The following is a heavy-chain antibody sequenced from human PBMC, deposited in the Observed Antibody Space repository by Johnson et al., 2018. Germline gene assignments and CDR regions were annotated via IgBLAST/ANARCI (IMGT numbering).Heavy chain of an antibody. CDR3: ASLRGFTRIDY. J-gene: IGHJ4*01. CDR1: DGSISSSIYY. D-gene: IGHD2-15*01. CDR2: IYSGGIT. Sequence: QVQLQESGPGLVKPSETLSLTCTVSDGSISSSIYYWGWIRQPPGKGLEWIGTIYSGGITYYNPSLKSRITISVDTSRNQFSLRLTSGTAADTAVYYCASLRGFTRIDYGGHGTLVTVSS. V-gene: IGHV4-39*01.